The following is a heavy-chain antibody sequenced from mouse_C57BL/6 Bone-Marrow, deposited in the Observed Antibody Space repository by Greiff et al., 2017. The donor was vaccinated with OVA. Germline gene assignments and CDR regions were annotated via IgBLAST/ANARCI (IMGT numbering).Heavy chain of an antibody. J-gene: IGHJ2*01. D-gene: IGHD1-1*01. Sequence: VQLQQSGPELVKPGASVKMSCKASGYTFPDYNMHWVKQSHGKSLEWIGYINPNNGGTSYNQKFKGKATLTVNKSSSTAYMELRSLTSEDSAVYYCASPYYYGSSFLDYWGQGTTLTVSS. CDR3: ASPYYYGSSFLDY. CDR1: GYTFPDYN. V-gene: IGHV1-22*01. CDR2: INPNNGGT.